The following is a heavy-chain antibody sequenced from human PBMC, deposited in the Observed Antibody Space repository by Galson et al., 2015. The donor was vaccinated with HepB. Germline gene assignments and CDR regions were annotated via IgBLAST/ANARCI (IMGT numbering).Heavy chain of an antibody. V-gene: IGHV3-23*01. Sequence: SLRLSCAAPGITFSTNVMSWARQAPGKGLEWVSFIVGSGASTFYADSVKGRFTISSDNSSTTLYLQMNLLRADDTAIYYCAKTSYCDGGPCFSGYFDSWGQGPLVAVPS. D-gene: IGHD2-21*01. CDR2: IVGSGAST. CDR3: AKTSYCDGGPCFSGYFDS. J-gene: IGHJ4*02. CDR1: GITFSTNV.